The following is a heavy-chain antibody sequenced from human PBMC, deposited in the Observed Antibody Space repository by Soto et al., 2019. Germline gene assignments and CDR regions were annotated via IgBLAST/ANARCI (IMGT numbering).Heavy chain of an antibody. J-gene: IGHJ4*02. CDR1: ASIFKGHG. CDR2: IRYDGSDE. V-gene: IGHV3-33*08. Sequence: QVQLVESGGGVVQPGGSLRLSCAASASIFKGHGMHWVRQAPGKGLEWVAIIRYDGSDEHYGDSVEGRFTISRDNSKNMLYLPMNSLRAEDTAVYYCARDGVGATTFFGFLDYWGQGTLVTVSS. D-gene: IGHD1-26*01. CDR3: ARDGVGATTFFGFLDY.